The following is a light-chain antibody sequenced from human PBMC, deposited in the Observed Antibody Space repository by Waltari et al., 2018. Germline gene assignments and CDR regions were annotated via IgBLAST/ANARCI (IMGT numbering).Light chain of an antibody. J-gene: IGLJ3*02. Sequence: QSVLTQPPSVSGAPGQRVTISCTGSSSNIGAGDDIQWYKQIPGAAPQLLIHGYNNRHSGDPDRFSVSKSGTSASLAITRFQPEDDGYYFCQSYATSLGGYWVFGGGTKVTVL. CDR1: SSNIGAGDD. V-gene: IGLV1-40*01. CDR2: GYN. CDR3: QSYATSLGGYWV.